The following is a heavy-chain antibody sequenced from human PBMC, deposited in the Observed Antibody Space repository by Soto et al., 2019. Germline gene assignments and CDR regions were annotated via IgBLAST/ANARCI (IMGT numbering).Heavy chain of an antibody. D-gene: IGHD3-22*01. CDR2: IWYDGSNK. Sequence: GGSLRLSCAASGFPFSSYGMHWVRQAPGKGLEWVAVIWYDGSNKYYADSVKGRFTISRDNSKNTLYLQMNSLRAEDTAVYYCARDPTDYYDSSGYFFDYWGQGTLVTVSS. V-gene: IGHV3-33*01. CDR3: ARDPTDYYDSSGYFFDY. J-gene: IGHJ4*02. CDR1: GFPFSSYG.